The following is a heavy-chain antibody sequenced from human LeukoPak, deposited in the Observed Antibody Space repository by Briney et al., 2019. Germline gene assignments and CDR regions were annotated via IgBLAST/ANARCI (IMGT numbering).Heavy chain of an antibody. CDR3: ATTHYDRRDYYHYMDV. D-gene: IGHD1-14*01. CDR2: IYTSGST. J-gene: IGHJ6*03. V-gene: IGHV4-61*02. Sequence: SETLSLTCTVSGGSISSSSYYWSWIRQPAGKGLEWIGRIYTSGSTNYNPSLKSRVTMSVDTSKNQFSLKLSSVTAADTAVYYCATTHYDRRDYYHYMDVWGKGTMVTVSS. CDR1: GGSISSSSYY.